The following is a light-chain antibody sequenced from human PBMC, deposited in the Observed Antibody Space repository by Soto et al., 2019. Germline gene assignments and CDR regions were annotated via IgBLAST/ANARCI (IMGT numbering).Light chain of an antibody. J-gene: IGKJ3*01. CDR2: GAS. Sequence: EIVLTQSPGTLSLSPGERAALSCRASQTMKSEYLAWYQQKPGQAPRLLIHGASSRATGIPDRFSGSGSGTDFTLTISRLEPDDFAVYYCHVYGSFFGPGTKVDVK. CDR1: QTMKSEY. CDR3: HVYGSF. V-gene: IGKV3-20*01.